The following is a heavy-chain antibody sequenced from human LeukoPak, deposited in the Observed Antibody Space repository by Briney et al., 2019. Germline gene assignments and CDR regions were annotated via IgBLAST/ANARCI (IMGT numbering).Heavy chain of an antibody. J-gene: IGHJ5*02. CDR2: ISGSGGST. CDR3: AKKVGLRLGELPT. D-gene: IGHD3-16*01. V-gene: IGHV3-23*01. Sequence: SGGSLRLSCAASGFTFSSYGMSWVRQAPGKGLEWVSAISGSGGSTYYADSVKGRFTISRDNSKNTLYLQMNSLRAEDTAVYYCAKKVGLRLGELPTWGQGTLVTVSS. CDR1: GFTFSSYG.